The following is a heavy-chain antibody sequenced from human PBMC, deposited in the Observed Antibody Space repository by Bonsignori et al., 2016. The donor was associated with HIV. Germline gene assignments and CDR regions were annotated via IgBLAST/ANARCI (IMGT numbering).Heavy chain of an antibody. CDR3: ARGQLVWGSTGSR. CDR1: GYSFTFYS. J-gene: IGHJ4*02. V-gene: IGHV1-18*01. D-gene: IGHD3-16*01. CDR2: ISTYNGNT. Sequence: QVHLVQSEAAVKKPGASVKVSCKASGYSFTFYSINWVRQAPGQALEWMGWISTYNGNTDYAQKFQGRVTMTTDTATSTAYLELRSLRSDDTAIYYCARGQLVWGSTGSRWGQGTLVTV.